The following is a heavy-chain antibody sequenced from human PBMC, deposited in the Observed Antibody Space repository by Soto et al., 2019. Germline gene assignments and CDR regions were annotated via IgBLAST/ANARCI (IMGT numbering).Heavy chain of an antibody. CDR1: GGSISSGGYY. CDR3: ARYSGDYSFSA. D-gene: IGHD4-17*01. Sequence: QVQLQESGPGLVKPSQTLSLTCTVSGGSISSGGYYCSWIRQHPGKGLEWIGYIYYSGRTYYIPSLTSRVTISVDTSKNQFSLKLSSVTAADRAVYYCARYSGDYSFSAWGQGTLVTVSS. CDR2: IYYSGRT. J-gene: IGHJ5*02. V-gene: IGHV4-31*03.